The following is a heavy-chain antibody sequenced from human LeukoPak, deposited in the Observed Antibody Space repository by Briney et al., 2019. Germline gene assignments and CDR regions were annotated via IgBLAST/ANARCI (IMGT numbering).Heavy chain of an antibody. CDR3: ARGENTYIDY. CDR1: GFPFSSYW. Sequence: GGSLRLSCAASGFPFSSYWMHWVRQAPGKGLVWVSRIKSDGSSTSYADSVKGRFTISRDNAKNTVYLQMNSLRVEDTAVYYCARGENTYIDYWGQGTLVTVSS. CDR2: IKSDGSST. D-gene: IGHD3-16*01. J-gene: IGHJ4*02. V-gene: IGHV3-74*01.